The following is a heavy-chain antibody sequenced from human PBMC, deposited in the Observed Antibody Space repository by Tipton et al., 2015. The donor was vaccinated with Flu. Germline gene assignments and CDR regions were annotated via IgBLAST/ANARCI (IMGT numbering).Heavy chain of an antibody. J-gene: IGHJ5*02. CDR2: IFHSGNT. D-gene: IGHD4-11*01. CDR3: ARRDYSNYVSEPKNWFDP. Sequence: TLSLTCGVSGNSIRSSDYYWGWIRQPPGKGLEGIGNIFHSGNTYLNPSLKSRVTISIDTSKNQFSLKLSSVTAADTAVYYCARRDYSNYVSEPKNWFDPWGQGALVTVSS. V-gene: IGHV4-38-2*01. CDR1: GNSIRSSDYY.